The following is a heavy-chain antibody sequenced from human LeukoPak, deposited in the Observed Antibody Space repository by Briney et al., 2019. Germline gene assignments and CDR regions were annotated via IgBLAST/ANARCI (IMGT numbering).Heavy chain of an antibody. CDR3: ATTRPGDSSGYYAY. CDR1: GGTFSSYA. V-gene: IGHV1-69*01. Sequence: GASVKVSCKASGGTFSSYAISWVRQAPGQGLEWIGGIIPIFGTANYAQKFQGRVTITADESTSTAYLELSSLRSEDTAVYYCATTRPGDSSGYYAYWGQGTLVTVSS. CDR2: IIPIFGTA. J-gene: IGHJ4*02. D-gene: IGHD3-22*01.